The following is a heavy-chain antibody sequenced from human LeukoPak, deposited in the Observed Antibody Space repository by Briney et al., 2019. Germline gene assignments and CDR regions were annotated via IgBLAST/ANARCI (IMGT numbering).Heavy chain of an antibody. D-gene: IGHD5-24*01. CDR2: ISNGGITI. V-gene: IGHV3-11*04. J-gene: IGHJ4*02. CDR3: ARGKDGYKRGYPLGFDY. CDR1: AFTFSDYS. Sequence: PGGSLRLSCAASAFTFSDYSMSWVRQAPGKGLEWVSYISNGGITIYYADSVKGRFTISRDNAKNSLYLQMNSLRAEDTAVYYCARGKDGYKRGYPLGFDYWGQGTLVTVSS.